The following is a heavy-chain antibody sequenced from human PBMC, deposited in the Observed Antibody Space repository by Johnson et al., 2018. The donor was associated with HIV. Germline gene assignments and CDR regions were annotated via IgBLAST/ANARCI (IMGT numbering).Heavy chain of an antibody. CDR2: IWYDGSNK. CDR3: AKPNKESAFDN. J-gene: IGHJ3*02. CDR1: GFTFSSYG. V-gene: IGHV3-33*06. D-gene: IGHD2/OR15-2a*01. Sequence: QVQLVESGGGLVQPGGSLRLSCAASGFTFSSYGMHWVRQAPGKGLEWVAVIWYDGSNKYYADSVKGRFTISRDNSKNTLYLQMNSLRAEDTAVYYCAKPNKESAFDNWGQGTMVTVSS.